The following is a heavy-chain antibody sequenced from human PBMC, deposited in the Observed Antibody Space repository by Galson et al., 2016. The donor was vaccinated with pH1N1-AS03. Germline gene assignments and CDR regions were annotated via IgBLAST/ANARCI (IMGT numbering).Heavy chain of an antibody. CDR1: GFTFSSYA. CDR2: ISARGVTT. V-gene: IGHV3-23*01. D-gene: IGHD5-24*01. CDR3: AKARVRREGDRENHFAY. Sequence: SLRLSCAASGFTFSSYAMTWVRQAPGEGLEWVSTISARGVTTDYADSVKGRFTISRDNSRDKVYLQVNSLRAEGTALYYCAKARVRREGDRENHFAYLGQGTLLTV. J-gene: IGHJ4*02.